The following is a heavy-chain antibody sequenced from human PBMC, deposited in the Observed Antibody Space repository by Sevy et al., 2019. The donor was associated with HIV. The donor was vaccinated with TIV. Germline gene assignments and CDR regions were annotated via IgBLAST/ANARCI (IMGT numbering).Heavy chain of an antibody. V-gene: IGHV4-4*02. CDR2: IYRSGST. Sequence: SETLSLTCAVSGGSISSSNWWSWVRQPPGKGLEWIGEIYRSGSTNYNPSLKSRVTISVDKSKNQFSLKLSSVTAADTAGYYCARRERDTMVRGVDWFAPRGQGTLVTVSS. CDR1: GGSISSSNW. J-gene: IGHJ5*02. D-gene: IGHD3-10*01. CDR3: ARRERDTMVRGVDWFAP.